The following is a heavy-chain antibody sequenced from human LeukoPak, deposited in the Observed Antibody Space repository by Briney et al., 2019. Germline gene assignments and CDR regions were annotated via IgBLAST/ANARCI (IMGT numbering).Heavy chain of an antibody. V-gene: IGHV4-30-2*03. D-gene: IGHD1-26*01. Sequence: SQTLSLTCAVSGGSISSGGYYWSWIRQPPGKGLEWIGSIYYSGSTYYNPSLKSRVTISVDTSKNQFSLKLSSVTAADTAVYYCARESGSYFREGYFDYWGQGTLVTVSS. CDR1: GGSISSGGYY. CDR2: IYYSGST. CDR3: ARESGSYFREGYFDY. J-gene: IGHJ4*02.